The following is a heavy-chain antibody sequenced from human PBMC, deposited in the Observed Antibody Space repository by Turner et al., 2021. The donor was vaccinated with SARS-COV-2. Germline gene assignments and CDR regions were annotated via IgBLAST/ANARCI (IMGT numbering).Heavy chain of an antibody. CDR1: GSTFSSYA. V-gene: IGHV3-23*01. CDR2: SSGSGGST. CDR3: AKGSELPSSWFDS. D-gene: IGHD2-15*01. Sequence: EVQLLASGGGLVPPGGYLRLPCAASGSTFSSYAMSWVRQSPGKGLEWVSASSGSGGSTYYADSVKGRFTISRDNSKNTLYLQMNSLRAEDTAVYYCAKGSELPSSWFDSWGQGTLVTVSS. J-gene: IGHJ5*01.